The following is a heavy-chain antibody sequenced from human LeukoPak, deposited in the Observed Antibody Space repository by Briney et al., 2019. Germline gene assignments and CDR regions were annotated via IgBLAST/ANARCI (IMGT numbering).Heavy chain of an antibody. J-gene: IGHJ4*02. Sequence: GGSLRLSCAASGFTFSNAWMSWVRQAPGKGLEWVGRIKSKTDGGTTDYAAPVKGRFTISRDDSKNTLYLQMDSLKTEDTAVYYCTSVGEYGSGSFFGYWGQGTLVTVSS. D-gene: IGHD3-10*01. CDR2: IKSKTDGGTT. CDR1: GFTFSNAW. V-gene: IGHV3-15*01. CDR3: TSVGEYGSGSFFGY.